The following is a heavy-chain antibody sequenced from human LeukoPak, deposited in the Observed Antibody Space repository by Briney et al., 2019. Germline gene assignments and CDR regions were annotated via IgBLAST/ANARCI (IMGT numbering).Heavy chain of an antibody. CDR2: INPSGGST. J-gene: IGHJ4*02. V-gene: IGHV1-46*01. CDR3: ARVPVGYYYDSSGYGYFDY. D-gene: IGHD3-22*01. Sequence: ASVKVSCKASGYTFTSYYMHWVRQAPGQGLEWMGIINPSGGSTSYAQKFQGRVTMTRDTSTSTVYMELSSLRSEDTAVYYCARVPVGYYYDSSGYGYFDYWGQGALVTVSS. CDR1: GYTFTSYY.